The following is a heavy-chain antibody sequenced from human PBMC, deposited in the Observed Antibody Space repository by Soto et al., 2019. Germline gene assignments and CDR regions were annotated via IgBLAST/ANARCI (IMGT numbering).Heavy chain of an antibody. Sequence: GGSLRLSCAVSGFTLGSYAMTWVRQAPGKGLEWVSAISTSGGTYYADSVKGRFTISRDNSKNTLYLQMSSLRAEDTAVYYCARDYMRLADYWGQGTLVTVSS. CDR1: GFTLGSYA. CDR2: ISTSGGT. V-gene: IGHV3-23*01. D-gene: IGHD3-10*01. CDR3: ARDYMRLADY. J-gene: IGHJ4*02.